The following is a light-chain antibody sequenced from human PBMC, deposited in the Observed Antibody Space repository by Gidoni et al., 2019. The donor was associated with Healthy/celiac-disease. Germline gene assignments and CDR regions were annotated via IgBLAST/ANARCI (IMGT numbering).Light chain of an antibody. CDR3: CSYAGSSTVV. J-gene: IGLJ2*01. CDR2: EGR. Sequence: QSALTQPASVSGSPGQSITISCTGTSSDVGRYKLVSWYQQQPGKAPKLMIYEGRKRPSGVSNRFSGSKSGNTASLTISGLQAEDEADYYCCSYAGSSTVVFGGGTKLTVL. V-gene: IGLV2-23*01. CDR1: SSDVGRYKL.